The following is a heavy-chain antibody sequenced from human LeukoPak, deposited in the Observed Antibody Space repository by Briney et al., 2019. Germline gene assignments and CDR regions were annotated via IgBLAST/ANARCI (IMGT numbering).Heavy chain of an antibody. Sequence: SGGSLRLSCVASGFSLGSYWMAWVRQAPGKGLEWVANMKHDGIEKYHVDSVKGRFTISRDNTKNSLYLHMSSLRVEDTAVYYCAREGREGYNYPALDFRGQGILVTVSS. CDR3: AREGREGYNYPALDF. CDR1: GFSLGSYW. CDR2: MKHDGIEK. D-gene: IGHD5-24*01. V-gene: IGHV3-7*05. J-gene: IGHJ4*02.